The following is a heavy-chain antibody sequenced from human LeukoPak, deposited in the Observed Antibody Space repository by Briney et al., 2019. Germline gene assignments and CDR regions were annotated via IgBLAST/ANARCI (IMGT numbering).Heavy chain of an antibody. CDR3: AKAAWGTYAFDI. CDR2: IRLDGSDK. CDR1: VFTFSSYG. D-gene: IGHD3-16*01. Sequence: GGSLRLSCAASVFTFSSYGMLWVRQAPGKGLEWVAFIRLDGSDKYYADSVRGQFTISRDNSKNTLYLQMNSLRADDTAVYYCAKAAWGTYAFDIWGQGTMVTVSS. J-gene: IGHJ3*02. V-gene: IGHV3-30*02.